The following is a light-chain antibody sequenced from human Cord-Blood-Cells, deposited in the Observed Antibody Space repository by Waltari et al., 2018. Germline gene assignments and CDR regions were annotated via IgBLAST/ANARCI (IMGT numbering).Light chain of an antibody. CDR3: QQYNSYSWT. CDR1: QSISSW. J-gene: IGKJ1*01. V-gene: IGKV1-5*03. CDR2: KAS. Sequence: DIQMTQSPSTLSASVGDRVTITCRASQSISSWLAWYQQKPGKAHKLLIYKASSLESGDPSRFRGSGSGTEFTLTISSLQPDDFATYYCQQYNSYSWTFGQGTKVEIK.